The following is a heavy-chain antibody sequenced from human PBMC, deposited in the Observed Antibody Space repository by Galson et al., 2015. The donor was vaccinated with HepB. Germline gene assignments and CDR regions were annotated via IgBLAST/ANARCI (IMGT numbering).Heavy chain of an antibody. V-gene: IGHV5-51*01. CDR3: ARHGWVVRGVIISEIDAFDI. D-gene: IGHD3-10*01. CDR2: IYPGDSDT. Sequence: QSGAEVKEPGESLKISCKGSGYSFTSYRIGWVRQMPGKGLEWMGIIYPGDSDTRYSPSFQGQVTISADKSISTAYLQWSSLKASDTAMYYCARHGWVVRGVIISEIDAFDIWGQGTMVTVSS. J-gene: IGHJ3*02. CDR1: GYSFTSYR.